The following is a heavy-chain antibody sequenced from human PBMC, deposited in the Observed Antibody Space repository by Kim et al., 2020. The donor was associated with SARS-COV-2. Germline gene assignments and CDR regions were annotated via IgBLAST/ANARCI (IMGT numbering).Heavy chain of an antibody. CDR1: GFTVSSNY. CDR2: IYSGGST. J-gene: IGHJ3*02. Sequence: GGSLRLSCAASGFTVSSNYMSWVRQAPGKGLEWVSVIYSGGSTYYADSVKGRFTISRDNSKNTLYLQMNSLRAEDTAVYYCARDGILTGYRDAFDIWGQGTMVTVSS. CDR3: ARDGILTGYRDAFDI. D-gene: IGHD3-9*01. V-gene: IGHV3-53*01.